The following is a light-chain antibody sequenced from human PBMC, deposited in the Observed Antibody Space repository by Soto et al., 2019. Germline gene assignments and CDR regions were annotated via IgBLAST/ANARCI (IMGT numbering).Light chain of an antibody. J-gene: IGKJ1*01. CDR2: KAS. V-gene: IGKV1-5*03. CDR1: QSISAE. CDR3: QQYNDFGSWT. Sequence: DIQVTQSPSTLSASIGDRVTITCRASQSISAEWAWYQQKPGKAPNLLIYKASTLESGVPSRFSGSGSGTEFTLTISSLQPDDFATYYCQQYNDFGSWTFGQGTKVEIK.